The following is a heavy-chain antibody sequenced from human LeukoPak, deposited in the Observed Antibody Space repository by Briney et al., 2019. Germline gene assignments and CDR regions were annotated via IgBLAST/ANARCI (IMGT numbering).Heavy chain of an antibody. D-gene: IGHD6-6*01. Sequence: GGSLRLSCAASGFTFSSYAMHWVRQAPGKGLEWVAVVSYDGSNKYYADSVKGRFTISRDNSKNTLYLQMNSLRAEDTAVYYCALPYSSSFGYWGQGTLVTVSS. J-gene: IGHJ4*02. V-gene: IGHV3-30-3*01. CDR3: ALPYSSSFGY. CDR2: VSYDGSNK. CDR1: GFTFSSYA.